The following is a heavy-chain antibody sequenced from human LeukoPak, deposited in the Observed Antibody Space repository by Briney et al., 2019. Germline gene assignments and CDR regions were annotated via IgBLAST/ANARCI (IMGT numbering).Heavy chain of an antibody. V-gene: IGHV2-5*01. J-gene: IGHJ4*02. CDR3: AHSAYYDFWSGYPLDY. D-gene: IGHD3-3*01. Sequence: SGPTLVNPTQTLTLTCTFSGFSLSTSGVGVGWIRQPPGKALEWLALIYWNDDKRYSPSLKSRLTITKDTSKNQVVLTMTNMDPVDAATYYCAHSAYYDFWSGYPLDYWGQGTLVTVSS. CDR2: IYWNDDK. CDR1: GFSLSTSGVG.